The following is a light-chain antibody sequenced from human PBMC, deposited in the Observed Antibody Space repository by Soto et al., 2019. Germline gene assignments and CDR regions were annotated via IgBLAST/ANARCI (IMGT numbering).Light chain of an antibody. J-gene: IGKJ2*01. CDR3: QQYYSNPPSYT. Sequence: AIRMTQSPSSLSASTGDRVTITCRASQGISSYLAWYQQKPGKAPKLLIYAASTLQSGVPSRFSGSGSGTDFTLTISCLQSEDFATYYCQQYYSNPPSYTFGQGTK. V-gene: IGKV1-8*01. CDR2: AAS. CDR1: QGISSY.